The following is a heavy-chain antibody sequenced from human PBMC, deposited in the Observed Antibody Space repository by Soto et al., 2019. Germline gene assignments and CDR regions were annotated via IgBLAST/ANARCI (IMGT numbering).Heavy chain of an antibody. CDR1: GYSFTSYW. D-gene: IGHD3-10*01. V-gene: IGHV5-51*01. J-gene: IGHJ4*02. CDR3: ARPNRAYYGSGSYYNPFDY. Sequence: GESLKISCKGSGYSFTSYWIGWVRQMPGKGLEWMGIIYPGDSDTRYSPSFQGQVTISADKSISTAYLQWSSLKASDTAMYYCARPNRAYYGSGSYYNPFDYWGQGTLVTVSS. CDR2: IYPGDSDT.